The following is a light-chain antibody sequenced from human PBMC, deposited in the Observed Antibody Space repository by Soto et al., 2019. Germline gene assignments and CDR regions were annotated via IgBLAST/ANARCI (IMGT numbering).Light chain of an antibody. J-gene: IGLJ1*01. CDR3: SSYTTSNTRQIV. V-gene: IGLV2-14*01. CDR2: DVS. CDR1: SSDVGGYNY. Sequence: QPVLTQPASVSGSPGQSITISCTGTSSDVGGYNYVSWYQQHPGKAPKFMIYDVSNRPSGFSNRFSGSKSGNTASLTISGLQAEDEADYYCSSYTTSNTRQIVFGTGTKLTVL.